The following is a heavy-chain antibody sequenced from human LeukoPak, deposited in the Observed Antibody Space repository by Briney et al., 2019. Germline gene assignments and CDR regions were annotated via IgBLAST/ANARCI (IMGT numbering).Heavy chain of an antibody. CDR2: ISYDGSNK. Sequence: GGSLRLSCAASGFTFSSYAMSWVRQAPGKGLEWVAVISYDGSNKYYADSVKGRFTISRDNAKNSLYLQMNSLRAEDTALYYCAKGGYSYGFDGYWGQGTLVTVSS. CDR3: AKGGYSYGFDGY. CDR1: GFTFSSYA. J-gene: IGHJ4*02. V-gene: IGHV3-30-3*01. D-gene: IGHD5-18*01.